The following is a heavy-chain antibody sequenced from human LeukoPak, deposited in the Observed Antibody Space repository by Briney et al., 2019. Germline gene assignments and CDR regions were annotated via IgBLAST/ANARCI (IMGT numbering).Heavy chain of an antibody. CDR2: IIPILGIA. Sequence: SVTVSFKSSVGTFSSYAISWVRLAPGQGLEWMGRIIPILGIANYAQKFQGRVTITADKSTSTAYMELSSLRSEDTAVYYCAYCSSTSCYAFAAGPYYYYGMDVWGQGTTVTVSS. CDR1: VGTFSSYA. CDR3: AYCSSTSCYAFAAGPYYYYGMDV. D-gene: IGHD2-2*01. V-gene: IGHV1-69*04. J-gene: IGHJ6*02.